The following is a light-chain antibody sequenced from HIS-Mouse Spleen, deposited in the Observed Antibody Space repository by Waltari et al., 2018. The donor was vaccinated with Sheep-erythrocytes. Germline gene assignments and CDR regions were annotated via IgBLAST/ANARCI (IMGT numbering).Light chain of an antibody. Sequence: DIQMTQSPSSLSASVGDRVTITCRASQGTSIYLAWHQQKPGKVPKLLIYAASTLQSGVPSRFSGSGSGTDFTLTISSLQPEDVATYYCQKYNNAPFTFGPGTKVDIK. CDR3: QKYNNAPFT. CDR2: AAS. V-gene: IGKV1-27*01. CDR1: QGTSIY. J-gene: IGKJ3*01.